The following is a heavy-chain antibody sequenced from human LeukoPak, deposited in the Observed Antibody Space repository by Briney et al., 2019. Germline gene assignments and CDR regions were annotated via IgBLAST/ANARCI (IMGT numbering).Heavy chain of an antibody. CDR2: TSNSGGSI. CDR1: GFTFRDYY. V-gene: IGHV3-11*01. CDR3: ARALNDALDI. Sequence: GGSLRLSCAASGFTFRDYYMIWIRQAPGKGLEWVSYTSNSGGSIYYADSVKGRFTISRDNAKNLLFLQMNSLRAEDTAVYYCARALNDALDIWGRGTTVTVSS. J-gene: IGHJ3*02. D-gene: IGHD3-9*01.